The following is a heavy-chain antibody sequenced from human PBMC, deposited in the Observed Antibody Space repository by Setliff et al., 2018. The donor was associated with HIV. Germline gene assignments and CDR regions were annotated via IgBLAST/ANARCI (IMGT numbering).Heavy chain of an antibody. Sequence: SETLSLTCTVSGGSISSGGYYWSWIRQHPEKGLEWIGYIYYSGSAYYNPSLKSRVTIALDTSKDQFSLKLTSMTAADTAVYYCAREWRGRYYYYMDVWGKGTTVTVSS. V-gene: IGHV4-31*03. J-gene: IGHJ6*03. CDR3: AREWRGRYYYYMDV. CDR2: IYYSGSA. CDR1: GGSISSGGYY. D-gene: IGHD3-10*01.